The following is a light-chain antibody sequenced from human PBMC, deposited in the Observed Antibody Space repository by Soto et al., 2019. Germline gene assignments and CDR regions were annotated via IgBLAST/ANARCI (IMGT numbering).Light chain of an antibody. CDR2: ATS. CDR1: QEITSF. V-gene: IGKV1-9*01. Sequence: DIQVTQSPLYLSASVGDRVTITCRASQEITSFVAWYQQQPEKAPKLLIFATSRLQTGVPSRFSGSGSGTELSLPISRQQPEDFATYYCPQVHSFPLTFGPGTKVDIK. CDR3: PQVHSFPLT. J-gene: IGKJ3*01.